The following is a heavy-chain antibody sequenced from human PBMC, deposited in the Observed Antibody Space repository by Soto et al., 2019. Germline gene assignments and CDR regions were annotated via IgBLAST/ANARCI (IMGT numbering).Heavy chain of an antibody. J-gene: IGHJ6*02. CDR1: GGSISSSRYY. Sequence: PSETLSLTCTVSGGSISSSRYYWGWIRQPPGKGLEWIGYIYYSGSTNYNPSLKSRVTISVDTSKNQFSLKLSSVTAADTAVYYCARLHGYCISSSCHGHYAMDVWGQGTTVTVSS. CDR3: ARLHGYCISSSCHGHYAMDV. D-gene: IGHD2-2*01. V-gene: IGHV4-61*05. CDR2: IYYSGST.